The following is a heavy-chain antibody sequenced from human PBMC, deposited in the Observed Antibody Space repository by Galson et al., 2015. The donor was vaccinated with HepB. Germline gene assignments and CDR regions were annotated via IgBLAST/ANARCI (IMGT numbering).Heavy chain of an antibody. CDR3: ARAPGRITIFGVVQYYFDY. CDR1: GGTFSSYA. CDR2: VIPIFGTA. D-gene: IGHD3-3*01. V-gene: IGHV1-69*13. J-gene: IGHJ4*02. Sequence: SVKVSCKASGGTFSSYANSWVRPAPGQGLEWMGGVIPIFGTANDAQKFQGRVTITADESTSTAYMELSSLRSEDTAVYYCARAPGRITIFGVVQYYFDYWGQGTLVTVSS.